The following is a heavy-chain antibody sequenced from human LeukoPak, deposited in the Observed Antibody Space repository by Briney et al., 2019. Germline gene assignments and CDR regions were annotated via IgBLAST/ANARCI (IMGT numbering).Heavy chain of an antibody. D-gene: IGHD2-8*01. J-gene: IGHJ4*02. CDR2: LSRGGETT. Sequence: GGSLRLSCTGSGFPFNMFAMNWVRQAPGQGLEWVSGLSRGGETTNYADSVKGRFTVSRDTSKNMVFLQMNDLRPEDTAVYFCAKEQRIRHCSEGVCMEGYYFDYWGQGSLVTVSS. V-gene: IGHV3-23*01. CDR1: GFPFNMFA. CDR3: AKEQRIRHCSEGVCMEGYYFDY.